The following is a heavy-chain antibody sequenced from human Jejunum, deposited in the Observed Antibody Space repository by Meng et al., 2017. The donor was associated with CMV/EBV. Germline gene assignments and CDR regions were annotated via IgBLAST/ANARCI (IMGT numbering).Heavy chain of an antibody. CDR2: ISTHSTYI. J-gene: IGHJ4*02. D-gene: IGHD2-2*01. Sequence: FTSYTMSWVRRVPGKGLEWVSSISTHSTYISYADSVKGRFTISRDNAKNSLYLQVDSLRAEDTAVYYCASGFCGSTTCYREFDYWGQGTLVTVSS. V-gene: IGHV3-21*01. CDR1: FTSYT. CDR3: ASGFCGSTTCYREFDY.